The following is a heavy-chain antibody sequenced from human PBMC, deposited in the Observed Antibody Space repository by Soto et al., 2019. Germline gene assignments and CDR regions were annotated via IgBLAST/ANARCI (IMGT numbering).Heavy chain of an antibody. CDR2: INPSGGST. J-gene: IGHJ6*04. CDR3: ARDEDLTIFGVDTIDDYCYYGMDV. Sequence: QVQLVQSGAEVKKPGASVKVSCKASGYTFTSYYMHWVRQAPGQGLEWMGIINPSGGSTSYPQKFPGRVTMTRDTSTITVYMELSSMESEDTAVYYCARDEDLTIFGVDTIDDYCYYGMDVWGEGTTFTVSS. CDR1: GYTFTSYY. D-gene: IGHD3-3*01. V-gene: IGHV1-46*01.